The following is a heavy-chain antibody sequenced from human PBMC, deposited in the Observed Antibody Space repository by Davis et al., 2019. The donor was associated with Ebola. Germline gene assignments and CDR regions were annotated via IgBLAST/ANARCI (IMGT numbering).Heavy chain of an antibody. D-gene: IGHD2-2*01. Sequence: SETLSLTCNVSGASIRTYYWSWVRQPPGGGRELIAGVSDIGSTDSTPSLKSRVTISVDASKNQFSLRLRSVTAAETAIYFCARARTEYCRSGGCSRWLDTWGQGSLVTVSS. V-gene: IGHV4-59*05. J-gene: IGHJ5*02. CDR2: VSDIGST. CDR3: ARARTEYCRSGGCSRWLDT. CDR1: GASIRTYY.